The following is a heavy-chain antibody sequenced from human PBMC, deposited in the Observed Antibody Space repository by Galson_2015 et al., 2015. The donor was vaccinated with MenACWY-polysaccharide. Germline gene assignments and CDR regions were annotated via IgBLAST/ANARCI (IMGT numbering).Heavy chain of an antibody. CDR3: AKVQQRRLGWYFDL. D-gene: IGHD6-25*01. Sequence: SLRLSCAASGFTFDDYAMHWVRQAPGKGLEWVSGISWNSGSIGYADSVKGRFTISRDNAKYSLYLQMNSPRAEDTALYYCAKVQQRRLGWYFDLWGRGTLVTVSS. V-gene: IGHV3-9*01. CDR1: GFTFDDYA. CDR2: ISWNSGSI. J-gene: IGHJ2*01.